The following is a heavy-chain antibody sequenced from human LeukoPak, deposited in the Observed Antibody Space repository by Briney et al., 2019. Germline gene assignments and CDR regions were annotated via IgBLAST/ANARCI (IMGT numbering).Heavy chain of an antibody. J-gene: IGHJ4*02. V-gene: IGHV4-59*08. CDR1: SGSLSNYY. CDR2: IHYTGST. CDR3: VRHGLPDWNYDY. D-gene: IGHD1-7*01. Sequence: SETLSLTCTVSSGSLSNYYWTWIRQSPGTGPQWIGYIHYTGSTIYNPSLESRVSISIDTSRNQFSLNLDSVTAADTAVYYCVRHGLPDWNYDYWGQGILVTVSS.